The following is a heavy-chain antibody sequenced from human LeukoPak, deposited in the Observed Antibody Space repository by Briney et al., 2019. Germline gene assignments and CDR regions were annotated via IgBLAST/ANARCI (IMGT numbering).Heavy chain of an antibody. Sequence: ASVKVPCKASGYTFTGYYMHWVRQAPRQGLEWMGWINPNSGDTNYAQKFQGRVSMTRDTSISTAYMDLSGLRSDDTALYYCARGLGWDSGTYLGAWGQGTLVTVSS. CDR2: INPNSGDT. CDR3: ARGLGWDSGTYLGA. D-gene: IGHD1-26*01. J-gene: IGHJ5*02. CDR1: GYTFTGYY. V-gene: IGHV1-2*02.